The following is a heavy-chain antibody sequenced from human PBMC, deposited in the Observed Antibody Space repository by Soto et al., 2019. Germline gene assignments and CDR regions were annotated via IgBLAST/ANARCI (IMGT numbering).Heavy chain of an antibody. V-gene: IGHV5-51*01. CDR2: IYPGDSDT. Sequence: PGESLKICCKGSGYSFTSYWIGWVRQMPGKGLERMGIIYPGDSDTRYSPSFQGQVTISADKSISTAYLQRSSLKASDTAMYYCARFHVLGFGEFQKNWFDPWGQGTLVTVSS. J-gene: IGHJ5*02. CDR1: GYSFTSYW. D-gene: IGHD3-10*01. CDR3: ARFHVLGFGEFQKNWFDP.